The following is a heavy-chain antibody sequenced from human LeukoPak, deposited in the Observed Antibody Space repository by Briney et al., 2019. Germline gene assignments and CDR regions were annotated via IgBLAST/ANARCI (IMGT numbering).Heavy chain of an antibody. CDR2: FDPEDGET. D-gene: IGHD3-22*01. Sequence: ASVKVSCKVSGYTLTELSMHWVRQAPGKGLEWMGGFDPEDGETIYAQKLQGRVTMTADTSTDTAYMELSSLRSEDTAVYYCATSRSYYYDSSGYYPDFDYWGQGPLVTVSS. J-gene: IGHJ4*02. CDR1: GYTLTELS. V-gene: IGHV1-24*01. CDR3: ATSRSYYYDSSGYYPDFDY.